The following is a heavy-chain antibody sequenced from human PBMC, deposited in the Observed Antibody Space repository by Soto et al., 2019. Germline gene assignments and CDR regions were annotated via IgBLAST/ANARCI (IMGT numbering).Heavy chain of an antibody. CDR1: GYSFTNHW. Sequence: GESLKISCKGSGYSFTNHWIGWVRQMPGKGLEWIGITYPGDSDTKYSPSFQGQVTISADKSISTAYLQWSSLKASDTAMYYCARHFRGIAVAGADAFDIWGQGTMVTVS. CDR2: TYPGDSDT. V-gene: IGHV5-51*01. CDR3: ARHFRGIAVAGADAFDI. D-gene: IGHD6-19*01. J-gene: IGHJ3*02.